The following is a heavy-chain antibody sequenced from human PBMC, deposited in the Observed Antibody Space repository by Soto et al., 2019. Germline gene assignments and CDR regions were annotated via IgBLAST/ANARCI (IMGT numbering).Heavy chain of an antibody. CDR2: INHSGST. J-gene: IGHJ4*02. D-gene: IGHD7-27*01. CDR3: ARGPPGDKVDY. V-gene: IGHV4-34*01. Sequence: SETLSLTCAVYGGSFSGYYWSWIRQPPGKGLEWIGEINHSGSTNYNPSLKSRVTISVDTSKNQFSLKLSSVTAADTAVYYCARGPPGDKVDYWGQGTLVTVSS. CDR1: GGSFSGYY.